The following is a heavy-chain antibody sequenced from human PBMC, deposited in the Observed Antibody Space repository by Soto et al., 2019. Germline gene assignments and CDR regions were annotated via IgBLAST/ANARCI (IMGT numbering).Heavy chain of an antibody. V-gene: IGHV4-39*01. D-gene: IGHD3-3*01. J-gene: IGHJ5*02. CDR3: AAEVLRFLEWLFPRFDP. CDR2: IYYSGST. CDR1: GVSISSYY. Sequence: SETLSLTCAVSGVSISSYYWGWIRQPSGKGLEWIGSIYYSGSTYYNPSLKGRVTISVDTSKNQFSLKLSSVTAADRAVYYCAAEVLRFLEWLFPRFDPWGQGTMVTVYS.